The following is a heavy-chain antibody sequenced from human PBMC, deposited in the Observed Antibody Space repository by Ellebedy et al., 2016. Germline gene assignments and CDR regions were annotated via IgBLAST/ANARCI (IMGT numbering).Heavy chain of an antibody. Sequence: GESLRLSXSASGFTFSSYAMHWVRQAPGKGLEYVSAIRSNGGSTYYADSVKGRFTISRDNSKNTLYLQMSSLRAEDTAVYYCARDLLAVAEFSFDYWGQGTLVTVSS. CDR2: IRSNGGST. CDR1: GFTFSSYA. J-gene: IGHJ4*02. V-gene: IGHV3-64D*06. CDR3: ARDLLAVAEFSFDY. D-gene: IGHD6-19*01.